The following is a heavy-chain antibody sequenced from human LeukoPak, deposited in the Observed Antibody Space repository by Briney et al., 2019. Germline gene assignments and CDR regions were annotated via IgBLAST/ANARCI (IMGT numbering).Heavy chain of an antibody. CDR2: IVVGSGNT. J-gene: IGHJ3*02. CDR1: GFTFTSSA. Sequence: SVKVSCKASGFTFTSSAMQWVRQARGQRLEWIGWIVVGSGNTNYAQKFQGRVTFTADTSTSTAYMELSSLRSEDMAMYYCARDLPAIAVEGAFDIWGQGTMVIVSS. V-gene: IGHV1-58*02. CDR3: ARDLPAIAVEGAFDI. D-gene: IGHD6-19*01.